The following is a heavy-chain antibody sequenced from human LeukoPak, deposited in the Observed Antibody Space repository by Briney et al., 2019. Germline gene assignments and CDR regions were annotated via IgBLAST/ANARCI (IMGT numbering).Heavy chain of an antibody. D-gene: IGHD4-17*01. Sequence: GGSLRLSCAASGFTFSDYYMSWIRQAPGRGLEWVSAISRSAGDTYYADSVKGRFTISRDNSKNTLSLQMNSLRAEDTAVYYCAKRSDYGDNSNYFDFWGQGTLVTVSS. CDR2: ISRSAGDT. CDR1: GFTFSDYY. V-gene: IGHV3-23*01. CDR3: AKRSDYGDNSNYFDF. J-gene: IGHJ4*02.